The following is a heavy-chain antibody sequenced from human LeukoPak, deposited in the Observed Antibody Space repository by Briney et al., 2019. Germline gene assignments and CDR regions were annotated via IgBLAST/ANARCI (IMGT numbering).Heavy chain of an antibody. CDR2: ISRSSDYT. CDR1: GFTFSDYH. Sequence: GGSLRLSCAASGFTFSDYHMSCIRQAPGKGLEWVSYISRSSDYTNYADSVKGRFTISRDNAKNSLYLQMNSLRAEDTAVYYCARVHSEPGVFFDSWGQGTVVTVSS. J-gene: IGHJ4*02. D-gene: IGHD1-14*01. V-gene: IGHV3-11*05. CDR3: ARVHSEPGVFFDS.